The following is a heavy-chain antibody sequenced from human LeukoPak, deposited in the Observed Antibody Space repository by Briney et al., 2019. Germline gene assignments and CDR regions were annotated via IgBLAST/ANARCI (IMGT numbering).Heavy chain of an antibody. J-gene: IGHJ4*02. Sequence: KPGGSLRLSCAASGFTFSSYSMNWVRQAPGKGLEWVSSISSSSSYIYYADSVKGRFTISRDNAKNSLYLQMNSLRAEYTAVYYCARVEVRDGYRRWDYRGQGTLVTVSS. D-gene: IGHD5-24*01. V-gene: IGHV3-21*01. CDR2: ISSSSSYI. CDR3: ARVEVRDGYRRWDY. CDR1: GFTFSSYS.